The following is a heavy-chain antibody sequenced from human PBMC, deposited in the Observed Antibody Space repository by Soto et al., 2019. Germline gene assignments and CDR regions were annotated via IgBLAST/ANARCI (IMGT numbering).Heavy chain of an antibody. CDR1: GGSVGGYY. D-gene: IGHD4-17*01. Sequence: SETLSLTCAGYGGSVGGYYWSWVRQPPGKGLEWIGEINHSGSITYAPSLKSRVTMSVDTSKNQFSLRLNSVTAADTAVYYCARGEVTTGVFWGQGTPVTVSS. V-gene: IGHV4-34*01. CDR3: ARGEVTTGVF. J-gene: IGHJ1*01. CDR2: INHSGSI.